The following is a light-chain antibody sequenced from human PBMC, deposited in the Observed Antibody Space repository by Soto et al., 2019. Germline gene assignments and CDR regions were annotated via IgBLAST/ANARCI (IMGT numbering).Light chain of an antibody. CDR1: NIGSKG. CDR2: SDT. Sequence: SYELTRPPSVSVAPGKTASISCGGNNIGSKGVHWYQQKPGQAPVLVIYSDTDLPPVIPERFSGSNSSNLATLTISRVEAGDQVDNYCSVWDSGSAHVVFGRGTKLTVL. CDR3: SVWDSGSAHVV. V-gene: IGLV3-21*04. J-gene: IGLJ2*01.